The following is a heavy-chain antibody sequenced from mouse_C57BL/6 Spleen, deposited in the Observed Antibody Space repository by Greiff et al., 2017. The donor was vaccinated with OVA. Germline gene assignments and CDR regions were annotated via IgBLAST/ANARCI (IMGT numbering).Heavy chain of an antibody. CDR1: GYTFTDYY. Sequence: VQLQQSGPELVKPGASVKISCKASGYTFTDYYMNWVKQSHGKSLEWIGDINPNNGGTSYNQKFKGKATLTVDKSSSTAYMELRSLTSEDSAVYYCARGRGYFRYFDVWGTGTTVTVSS. CDR2: INPNNGGT. V-gene: IGHV1-26*01. J-gene: IGHJ1*03. CDR3: ARGRGYFRYFDV. D-gene: IGHD2-3*01.